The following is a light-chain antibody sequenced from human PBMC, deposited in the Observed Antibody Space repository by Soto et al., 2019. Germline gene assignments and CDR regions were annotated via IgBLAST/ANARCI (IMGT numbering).Light chain of an antibody. Sequence: IVLTQSPGTLSFSAGERATLSCRASQSVSSYLAWYQQKPGQAPRLLIYDASNRATGIPARFSGSGSGTDFTLTISSLEPEDFAVYYCQQRSNWLTFGGGTKVDIK. J-gene: IGKJ4*01. CDR3: QQRSNWLT. CDR1: QSVSSY. V-gene: IGKV3-11*01. CDR2: DAS.